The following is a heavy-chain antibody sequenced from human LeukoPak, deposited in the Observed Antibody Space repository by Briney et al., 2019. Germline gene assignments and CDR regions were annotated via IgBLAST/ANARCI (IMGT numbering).Heavy chain of an antibody. Sequence: GGSLRLSCVASGFIFSSFGMHWVRQAPGKGLEWVAVISYDGRSQYYADSVKGRFTISRDNSKNTLDLQMNSLRVEDTAVYYCAKVDYYDGSGYRNPPDYWGQGTLVTVSS. J-gene: IGHJ4*02. CDR1: GFIFSSFG. CDR3: AKVDYYDGSGYRNPPDY. V-gene: IGHV3-30*18. D-gene: IGHD3-22*01. CDR2: ISYDGRSQ.